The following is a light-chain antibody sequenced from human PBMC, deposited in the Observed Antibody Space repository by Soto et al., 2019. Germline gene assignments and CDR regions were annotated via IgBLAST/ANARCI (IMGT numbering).Light chain of an antibody. V-gene: IGKV1-5*03. CDR2: KAS. CDR3: QQYNYYWT. J-gene: IGKJ1*01. CDR1: QNINRW. Sequence: IHMTQSPSTLSASVGDTVTITCRASQNINRWLAWYQHKPGQAPKPLIYKASTLESGVPAMFSGNASGTDFTLTISSLQPDDSATYFCQQYNYYWTFGQGTKVEIK.